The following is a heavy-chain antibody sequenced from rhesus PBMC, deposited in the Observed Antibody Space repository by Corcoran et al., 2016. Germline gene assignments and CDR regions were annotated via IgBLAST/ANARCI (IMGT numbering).Heavy chain of an antibody. CDR3: ARVRYSESYNYFDY. Sequence: QVTLKESGPALVKPTQTLTLTCTFSGVSISTSGTGVGWIRPPPGRALEWLASIYWNDSKYYSTSLKSRLTISKDTSKNQVVLTMTNMDPVDTATYSCARVRYSESYNYFDYWGQGVLVTVSS. CDR1: GVSISTSGTG. J-gene: IGHJ4*01. CDR2: IYWNDSK. D-gene: IGHD1-44*02. V-gene: IGHV2-95*01.